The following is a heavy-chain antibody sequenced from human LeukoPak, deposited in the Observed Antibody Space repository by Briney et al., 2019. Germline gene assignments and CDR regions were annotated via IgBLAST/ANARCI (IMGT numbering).Heavy chain of an antibody. Sequence: GGSLRVSCAASGFPFSSYSMNWVRQAPGKRLEWVSSISSSSSYIYYADSVKGRFTISRDNAKNSLYLQMNSLRAEDTAVYYCARTYYDILTGSKDAFDIWGQGTMVTVSS. V-gene: IGHV3-21*01. CDR1: GFPFSSYS. D-gene: IGHD3-9*01. CDR3: ARTYYDILTGSKDAFDI. CDR2: ISSSSSYI. J-gene: IGHJ3*02.